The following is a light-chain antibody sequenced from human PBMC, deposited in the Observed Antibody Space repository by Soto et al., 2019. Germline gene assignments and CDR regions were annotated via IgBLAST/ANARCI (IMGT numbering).Light chain of an antibody. CDR1: QSVSSSY. CDR2: GAS. V-gene: IGKV3-20*01. J-gene: IGKJ3*01. CDR3: PQYGSS. Sequence: EIVLTQSPGTLSLSPGERATLSCRASQSVSSSYLAWYQQKPGQAPRLLIYGASSRATGIPDRFSGSGSGTEFTLTISRLEPEDFEVYYCPQYGSSLGPGTKVDIK.